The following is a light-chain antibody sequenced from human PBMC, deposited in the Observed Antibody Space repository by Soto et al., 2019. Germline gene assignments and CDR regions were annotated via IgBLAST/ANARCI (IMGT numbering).Light chain of an antibody. CDR2: GNS. V-gene: IGLV1-40*01. Sequence: QSVLTQPPSVSGAPGQRVTISCTGSSSNIGAGYDVHWYQQLPGTAPKLLIYGNSNRPSGVPYRFSGSKSGTSASLAITGRQAEEEADYYCQSYDSSLSCWVFGGGTKLTVL. CDR3: QSYDSSLSCWV. J-gene: IGLJ3*02. CDR1: SSNIGAGYD.